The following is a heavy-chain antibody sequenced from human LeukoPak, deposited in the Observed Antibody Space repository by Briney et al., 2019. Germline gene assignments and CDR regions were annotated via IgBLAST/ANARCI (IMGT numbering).Heavy chain of an antibody. J-gene: IGHJ3*02. Sequence: SETLSLTCTVSGGSINSYYWSWIRQPAGKGLEWIGRIDVNGNTNYNPSLKSRVTMSVGTSKNHFSLKLSSVTAADTAVYYCAKYYDFWSGYYDIWGQGTMVTVSS. D-gene: IGHD3-3*01. CDR1: GGSINSYY. CDR2: IDVNGNT. CDR3: AKYYDFWSGYYDI. V-gene: IGHV4-4*07.